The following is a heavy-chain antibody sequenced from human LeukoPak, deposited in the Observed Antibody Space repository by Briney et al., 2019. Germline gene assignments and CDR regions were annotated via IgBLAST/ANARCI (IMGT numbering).Heavy chain of an antibody. D-gene: IGHD5/OR15-5a*01. V-gene: IGHV4-61*02. CDR1: GDSIISGSYY. Sequence: SETLSLTCTVSGDSIISGSYYWSWIRQPAGKGLEWIGRIYTSGSTNYNPSLKSRVTISVDTSTNQFSLNLSSVTAADTAVYFCARDNARGGSFSDYLRYFQRWAQGTLVTVSS. CDR2: IYTSGST. CDR3: ARDNARGGSFSDYLRYFQR. J-gene: IGHJ1*01.